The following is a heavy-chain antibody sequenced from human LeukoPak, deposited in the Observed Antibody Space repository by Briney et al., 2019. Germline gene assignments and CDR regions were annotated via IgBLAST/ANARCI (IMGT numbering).Heavy chain of an antibody. D-gene: IGHD6-13*01. CDR2: ISSNGGST. J-gene: IGHJ4*02. CDR1: GFTFSSYA. Sequence: PGGSLRLSCAASGFTFSSYAMHWVRQAPGKGLEYVSAISSNGGSTYYANSVKGRFTISRDNSKNTLYLQMGSLRAEDMAVYYCASSIAAAYFDYWGQGTLVTVSS. V-gene: IGHV3-64*01. CDR3: ASSIAAAYFDY.